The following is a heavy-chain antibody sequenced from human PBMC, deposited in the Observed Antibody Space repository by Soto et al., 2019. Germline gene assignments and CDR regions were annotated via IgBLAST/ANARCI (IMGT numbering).Heavy chain of an antibody. CDR3: ARDAIYDGSGYYGSYFDY. CDR2: ISYDGTYK. CDR1: AFTFRSYA. Sequence: QVQLVESGGGVVQPGRSLRLSCAASAFTFRSYAMHWVRQAPGTGLEWVAVISYDGTYKYYADSVKGRFTISRDNSKNTLYLQMSSLRPEDTAVYYCARDAIYDGSGYYGSYFDYWGQGSLVTVSS. V-gene: IGHV3-30-3*01. J-gene: IGHJ4*02. D-gene: IGHD3-22*01.